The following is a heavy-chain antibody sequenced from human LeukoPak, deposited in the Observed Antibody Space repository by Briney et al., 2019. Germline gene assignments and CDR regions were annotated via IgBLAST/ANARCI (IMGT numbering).Heavy chain of an antibody. CDR1: GFTFSSYG. CDR2: ISYDGSNK. D-gene: IGHD2-2*03. J-gene: IGHJ4*02. Sequence: PGGSLRLSCAASGFTFSSYGMHWVRQAPGKGLEWVAVISYDGSNKYYADSVKGRFTISRDNSKNTLYLQMNSLRAEDTAVYYCAREIGDCSGTSCPYFDYWGQGTLVTVSS. CDR3: AREIGDCSGTSCPYFDY. V-gene: IGHV3-30*03.